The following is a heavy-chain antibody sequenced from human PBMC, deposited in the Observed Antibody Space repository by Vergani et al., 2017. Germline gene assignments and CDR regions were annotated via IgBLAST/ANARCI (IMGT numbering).Heavy chain of an antibody. V-gene: IGHV5-51*01. Sequence: EVMLVQSGAEVIKPGESLKISCKYSESSFISNEIAWVRQMSVKGLQWMGNINPIDSKIAYSPSFQGQAIISLDKSITTAYLQWRSLKTSDTAIYYCTRHVPCGDGACLHFDHWGQGTQVTVSS. CDR1: ESSFISNE. D-gene: IGHD2-21*01. CDR2: INPIDSKI. J-gene: IGHJ4*02. CDR3: TRHVPCGDGACLHFDH.